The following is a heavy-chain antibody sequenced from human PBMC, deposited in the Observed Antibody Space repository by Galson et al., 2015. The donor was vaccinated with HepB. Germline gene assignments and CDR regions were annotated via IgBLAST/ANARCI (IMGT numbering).Heavy chain of an antibody. V-gene: IGHV1-69*13. D-gene: IGHD3-10*01. CDR1: GGTFSSYA. CDR3: AREGYYGSGSYYPPVY. Sequence: SVKVSCKASGGTFSSYAISWVRQAPGQGLEWMGGIIPIFGTANYAQKFQGRVTITADESTSTAYMELSSLRSEDTAVYYCAREGYYGSGSYYPPVYWGQGTLVTVSS. J-gene: IGHJ4*02. CDR2: IIPIFGTA.